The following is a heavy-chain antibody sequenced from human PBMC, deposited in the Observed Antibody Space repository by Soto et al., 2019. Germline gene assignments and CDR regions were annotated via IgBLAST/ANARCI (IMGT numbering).Heavy chain of an antibody. D-gene: IGHD5-18*01. V-gene: IGHV4-4*02. CDR1: GGSISSSNW. J-gene: IGHJ6*02. CDR2: IYHSGST. CDR3: AGWIQLQQYYYYGMDV. Sequence: SETLSLTCAASGGSISSSNWWSWVRQPPGKGLEWIGEIYHSGSTNYNPSLKSRVTISVDKSKNQFSLKLSSVTAADTAVYYCAGWIQLQQYYYYGMDVWGQGTTVTVSS.